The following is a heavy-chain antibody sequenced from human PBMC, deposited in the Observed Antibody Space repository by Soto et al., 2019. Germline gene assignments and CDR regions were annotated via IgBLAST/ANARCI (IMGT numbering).Heavy chain of an antibody. CDR1: GFIFSSFW. V-gene: IGHV3-74*03. J-gene: IGHJ6*02. CDR3: AREGSLGLDV. Sequence: EVRLEEAGGGFVQPGGSLRVSCSGSGFIFSSFWMHWVRQGPGKGLEWVSRINGEGARLAYADSVKGRFSISRDNVKNTLPLQMNSLGADDTAVYFCAREGSLGLDVWGRGTTVTVSS. D-gene: IGHD3-10*01. CDR2: INGEGARL.